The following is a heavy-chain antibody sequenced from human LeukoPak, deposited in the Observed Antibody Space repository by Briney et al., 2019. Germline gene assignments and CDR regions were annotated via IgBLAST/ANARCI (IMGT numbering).Heavy chain of an antibody. Sequence: ASVEVSCKASGYTFTGYYMHWVRQAPGQGLEWMGWINPNSGGTNYAQKFQGWVTMTRDTSISIAYMELSSLRSEDMAVYYCARDLYGDYAGGMDVWGQGTTVTVSS. D-gene: IGHD4-17*01. CDR1: GYTFTGYY. CDR3: ARDLYGDYAGGMDV. CDR2: INPNSGGT. J-gene: IGHJ6*02. V-gene: IGHV1-2*04.